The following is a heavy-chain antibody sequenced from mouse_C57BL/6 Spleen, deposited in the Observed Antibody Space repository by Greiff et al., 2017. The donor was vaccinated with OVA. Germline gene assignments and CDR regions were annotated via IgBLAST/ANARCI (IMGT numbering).Heavy chain of an antibody. V-gene: IGHV7-3*01. D-gene: IGHD2-1*01. CDR3: ARSTELLWDAMDY. CDR1: GFTFTDYY. CDR2: IRNKANGYTT. Sequence: EVKLMESGGGLVQPGGSLSLSCAASGFTFTDYYMSWVRQPPGKALEWLGFIRNKANGYTTEYSASVKGRFTISRDNSQSILYLQMNALRAEESATYYCARSTELLWDAMDYWGQGTSVTVSS. J-gene: IGHJ4*01.